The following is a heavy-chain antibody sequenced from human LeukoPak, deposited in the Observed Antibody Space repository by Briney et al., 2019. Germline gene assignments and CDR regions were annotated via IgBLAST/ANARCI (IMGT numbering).Heavy chain of an antibody. J-gene: IGHJ5*02. CDR3: ARGATDITRWFDP. Sequence: GGSLRLSCAASGFTFSSYGMSWVRQAPGKGLEWVSAISGSGGSTYYADSVKGRFTISRDNAKNSLYLQMNGLRAEDTAAYYCARGATDITRWFDPWGQGTLVIVSS. CDR1: GFTFSSYG. CDR2: ISGSGGST. V-gene: IGHV3-23*01. D-gene: IGHD3-3*01.